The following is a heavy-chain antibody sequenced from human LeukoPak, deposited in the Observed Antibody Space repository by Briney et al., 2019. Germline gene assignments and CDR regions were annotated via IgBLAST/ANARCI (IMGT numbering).Heavy chain of an antibody. CDR3: AKGPFYYDYVWGSYRPFDY. CDR2: ISGSGGST. D-gene: IGHD3-16*02. Sequence: TGGSLRLSCAASGFTFSSYAMSWVRQAPGKGLVWVSAISGSGGSTYYADSVKGRFTISRDNSKNTLYLQMNSLRAEDTAVYYCAKGPFYYDYVWGSYRPFDYWGQGTLVTVSS. CDR1: GFTFSSYA. J-gene: IGHJ4*02. V-gene: IGHV3-23*01.